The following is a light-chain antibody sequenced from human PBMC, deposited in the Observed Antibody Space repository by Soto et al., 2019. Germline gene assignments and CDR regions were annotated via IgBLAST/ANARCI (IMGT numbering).Light chain of an antibody. J-gene: IGKJ1*01. CDR2: AAS. CDR1: QSISSW. CDR3: QQYYSFPRT. V-gene: IGKV1-5*01. Sequence: DIQMTQSPSTLSASVGDRVTITCRASQSISSWLAWYQQKPGKAPKLLIYAASTLQSGVPSRFSGSRSGTDFTLTISCLQSEDFATYYCQQYYSFPRTFGQGTKVDNK.